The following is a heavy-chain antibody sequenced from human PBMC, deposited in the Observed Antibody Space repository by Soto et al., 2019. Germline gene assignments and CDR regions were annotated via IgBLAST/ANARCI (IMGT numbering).Heavy chain of an antibody. Sequence: QITLKESGPTLVKSTQPLTLTCNVSGISLSTVGVGVGWIRQPPGKDLEWLALIYLDDAKRYTPSLKSRLIIAKDTSKNRAVLTMTNMDPADTGTYYSVRRAFLMTSHIWFDPWGEGTLVTVSS. CDR1: GISLSTVGVG. D-gene: IGHD2-2*01. CDR2: IYLDDAK. V-gene: IGHV2-5*02. J-gene: IGHJ5*02. CDR3: VRRAFLMTSHIWFDP.